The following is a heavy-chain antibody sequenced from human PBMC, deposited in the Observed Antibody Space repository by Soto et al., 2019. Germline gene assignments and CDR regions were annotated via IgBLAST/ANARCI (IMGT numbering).Heavy chain of an antibody. CDR3: ARTGGPLVLGEPWFDP. V-gene: IGHV4-30-2*01. D-gene: IGHD6-6*01. CDR2: IYHSGST. Sequence: SETLSLTCAVSGGSISSGGYSWSWIRQPPGKGLDWIGYIYHSGSTYYNPSLRSRVTMPVDRSKNQFSLKLNSVTAADTAVYSCARTGGPLVLGEPWFDPWGQGTLVTVSS. CDR1: GGSISSGGYS. J-gene: IGHJ5*02.